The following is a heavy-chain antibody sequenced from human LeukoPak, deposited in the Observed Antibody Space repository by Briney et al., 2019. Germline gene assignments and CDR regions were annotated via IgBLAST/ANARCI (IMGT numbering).Heavy chain of an antibody. CDR3: ASLPYGDLTFDY. J-gene: IGHJ4*02. V-gene: IGHV3-7*02. Sequence: GGSLRLSCAASGFTSSRYWMAWVRQAPGKGLEWVANIKQDESEIYYVDSVRGRFTISRDNAKKSLYLQMNSLRADDTAVYYCASLPYGDLTFDYWGQGALVTVSS. CDR2: IKQDESEI. CDR1: GFTSSRYW. D-gene: IGHD4-17*01.